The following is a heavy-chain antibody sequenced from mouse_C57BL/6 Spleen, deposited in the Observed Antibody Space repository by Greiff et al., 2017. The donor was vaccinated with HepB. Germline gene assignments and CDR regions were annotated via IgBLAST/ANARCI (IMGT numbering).Heavy chain of an antibody. J-gene: IGHJ2*01. CDR3: TRDPGTGFDY. V-gene: IGHV5-9-1*02. Sequence: EVKLVESGEGLVKPGGSLKLSCAASGFTFSSYAMSWVRQTPEKRLEWVAYISSGGDYIYYADTVKGRFTISRDKARNTLYLQMSSLKSEDTAMYYCTRDPGTGFDYWGQGTTLTVSS. D-gene: IGHD4-1*01. CDR1: GFTFSSYA. CDR2: ISSGGDYI.